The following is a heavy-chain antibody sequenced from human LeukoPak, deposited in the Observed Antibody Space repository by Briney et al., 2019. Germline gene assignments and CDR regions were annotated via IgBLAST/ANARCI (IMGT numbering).Heavy chain of an antibody. D-gene: IGHD6-19*01. V-gene: IGHV3-53*01. Sequence: PGESLRLSCAASGFSVSNKYMSWVRQAPGKGLEWVSVIYTGGDTYYADSVRGRFTISRDNSKNTVNLQMDSLRAEDTALYYCAGGQMFTSGGFDDWGQGTLVTVSS. J-gene: IGHJ4*02. CDR1: GFSVSNKY. CDR2: IYTGGDT. CDR3: AGGQMFTSGGFDD.